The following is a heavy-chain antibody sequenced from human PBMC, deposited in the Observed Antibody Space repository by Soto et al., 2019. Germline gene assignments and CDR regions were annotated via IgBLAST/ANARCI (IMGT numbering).Heavy chain of an antibody. V-gene: IGHV3-74*01. CDR1: GFTFNNYW. D-gene: IGHD1-26*01. CDR3: TRDRGGNFYGGFDY. CDR2: INIEGSTT. Sequence: LRLSCAASGFTFNNYWMHWVRQAPGKGLVWVSRINIEGSTTDYADSVRGRFAISRDSAKNTLYLQINSLRDEDTAVYYCTRDRGGNFYGGFDYWGRGTLVTVSS. J-gene: IGHJ4*02.